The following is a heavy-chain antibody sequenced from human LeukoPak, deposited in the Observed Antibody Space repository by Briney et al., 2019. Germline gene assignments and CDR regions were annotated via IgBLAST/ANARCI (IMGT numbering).Heavy chain of an antibody. D-gene: IGHD4-17*01. V-gene: IGHV4-34*01. CDR2: INHSGST. CDR3: ARGRSPYGLDY. Sequence: SETPSLTCAVYGGSFSGYYWSWIRQPPGKGLEWIGEINHSGSTNDNPSLKSRVTISVDTSKNQFSLKLSSVTAADTAVYYCARGRSPYGLDYWGQGTLVTVSS. CDR1: GGSFSGYY. J-gene: IGHJ4*02.